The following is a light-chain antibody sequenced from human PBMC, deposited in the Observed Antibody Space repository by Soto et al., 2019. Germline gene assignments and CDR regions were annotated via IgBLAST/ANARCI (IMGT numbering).Light chain of an antibody. CDR3: QQYGTSEII. CDR1: QTLSNSF. CDR2: DTS. Sequence: EIVMTPSPATLSVSPGERAPLSFRASQTLSNSFIAWYQQKPGQAPRLLIYDTSSRATGVPDRYSASGSGTDFTLTISRLEPEDFAVFFCQQYGTSEIIFGQGTRLEIK. V-gene: IGKV3-20*01. J-gene: IGKJ5*01.